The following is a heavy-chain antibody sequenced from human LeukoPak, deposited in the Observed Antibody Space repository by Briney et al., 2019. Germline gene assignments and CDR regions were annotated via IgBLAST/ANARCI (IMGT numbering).Heavy chain of an antibody. CDR1: GYTFTSYG. J-gene: IGHJ6*03. CDR2: ISAYNGNT. D-gene: IGHD6-19*01. CDR3: ARSSIAVVVYYYSYMDV. Sequence: GASVKVSCKASGYTFTSYGISWVRQAPGQGLEWMGWISAYNGNTNYAQKLQGRVTMTTDTSTSTAYMELRSLRSDDTAVYYCARSSIAVVVYYYSYMDVWGKGTTVTVSS. V-gene: IGHV1-18*01.